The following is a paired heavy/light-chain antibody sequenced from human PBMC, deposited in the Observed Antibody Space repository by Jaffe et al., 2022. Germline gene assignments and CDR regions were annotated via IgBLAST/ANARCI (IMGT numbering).Heavy chain of an antibody. Sequence: EVQLVESGGDLVQPGGSLKLSCEASGFTFTEYWMAWVRQAPGRGLECLALIRSDGSEKYYVDSTKGRFTISRDNAKSSLYLQMDSLRVDDTAVYYCARDLRWGMFDFWGQGTLVTVSS. CDR1: GFTFTEYW. V-gene: IGHV3-7*05. J-gene: IGHJ4*02. D-gene: IGHD3-16*01. CDR3: ARDLRWGMFDF. CDR2: IRSDGSEK.
Light chain of an antibody. CDR1: QSLLYSDGRTY. J-gene: IGKJ1*01. CDR3: MQGVYVRT. Sequence: DVVMTQTPLSLSVTPGQPASISCKSSQSLLYSDGRTYLHWYLQKPGQSPQLLVYEVSNRFSGVPDRFSGSGSGTDFTLKISRVEAEDVGIYYCMQGVYVRTFGQGTKVEIK. V-gene: IGKV2-29*02. CDR2: EVS.